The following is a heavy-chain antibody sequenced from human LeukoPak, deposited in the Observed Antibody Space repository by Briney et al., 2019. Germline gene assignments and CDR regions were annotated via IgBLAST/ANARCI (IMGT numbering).Heavy chain of an antibody. V-gene: IGHV4-34*01. D-gene: IGHD3-9*01. CDR1: GGSFSGYY. Sequence: SETLSLTCAVYGGSFSGYYWSWIRQPPGKGLEWIGEINHSGSTNYNPSLKSRVTISVDTSKNQFSLKLSSVTAADTAVYYCARGGYDILTGLNAFDIWGQGTMATVSS. CDR2: INHSGST. CDR3: ARGGYDILTGLNAFDI. J-gene: IGHJ3*02.